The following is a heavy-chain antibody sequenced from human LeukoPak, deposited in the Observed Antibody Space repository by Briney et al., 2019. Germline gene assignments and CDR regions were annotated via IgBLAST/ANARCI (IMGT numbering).Heavy chain of an antibody. V-gene: IGHV4-39*07. CDR1: GGSISTSSYY. CDR2: IYHSGST. Sequence: SETLSLTCTVSGGSISTSSYYWGWIRQPPGKGLEWIGSIYHSGSTYYNPSLKSRVTISVDTSKNQFSLKLSSVTAADTAVYYCARESSGYHKYYFDYWGQGTLVTVSS. D-gene: IGHD3-22*01. J-gene: IGHJ4*02. CDR3: ARESSGYHKYYFDY.